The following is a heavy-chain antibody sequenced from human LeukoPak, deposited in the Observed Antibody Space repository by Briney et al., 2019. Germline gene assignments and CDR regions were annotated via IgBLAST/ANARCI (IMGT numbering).Heavy chain of an antibody. CDR3: AKDFYLGGSYEFDY. Sequence: PGRTVRLSCEASGLTFSSYGIHWVRQAPGKGLEWVAVISYDGSNKYYADSVKGRFTISRDNSKNTLYLQMNSLRAEDTAVYYCAKDFYLGGSYEFDYWGQGTLVTVSS. CDR2: ISYDGSNK. D-gene: IGHD1-26*01. CDR1: GLTFSSYG. V-gene: IGHV3-30*18. J-gene: IGHJ4*02.